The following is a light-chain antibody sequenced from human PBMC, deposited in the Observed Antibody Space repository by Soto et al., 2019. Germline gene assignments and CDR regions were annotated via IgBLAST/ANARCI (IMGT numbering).Light chain of an antibody. CDR1: QSISDT. V-gene: IGKV3-20*01. CDR2: GAS. CDR3: QQYGSSSRT. Sequence: EIVLTQSPSTLSASLGGRATLSCRASQSISDTLAWYQQKPGQAPRLLIFGASSRATGIPDRFSGSGSGTDFTLTISRLEPEDFGVYYCQQYGSSSRTFGQGTKVDIK. J-gene: IGKJ1*01.